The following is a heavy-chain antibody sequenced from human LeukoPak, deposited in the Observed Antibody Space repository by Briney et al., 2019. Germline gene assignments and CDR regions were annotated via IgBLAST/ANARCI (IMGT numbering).Heavy chain of an antibody. D-gene: IGHD3-10*01. CDR1: GYTLTELS. J-gene: IGHJ4*02. CDR3: ATDQAVRGRPRLLIGASGFDY. Sequence: ASVKVSCKVSGYTLTELSMHWVRQAPGKGLEWMGGFDPEDGETIYAQKFQGRVTMTEDTSTDTAYMELSSLRSEDTAVYYCATDQAVRGRPRLLIGASGFDYWGQGTLVTVSS. CDR2: FDPEDGET. V-gene: IGHV1-24*01.